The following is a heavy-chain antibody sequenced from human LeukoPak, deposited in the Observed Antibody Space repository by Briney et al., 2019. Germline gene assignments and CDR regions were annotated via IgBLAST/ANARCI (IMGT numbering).Heavy chain of an antibody. CDR2: ISDSGISI. J-gene: IGHJ4*02. CDR1: GFTFSTYA. CDR3: ARVVGVTYFEY. D-gene: IGHD3-16*01. V-gene: IGHV3-23*01. Sequence: GGSLRLSCAASGFTFSTYAMSWVRQAPGKGLEWISYISDSGISIYHADSVKGRFTISRDNSKNSLYLQMNSLRAEDTALYYCARVVGVTYFEYWGQGTPVTVSS.